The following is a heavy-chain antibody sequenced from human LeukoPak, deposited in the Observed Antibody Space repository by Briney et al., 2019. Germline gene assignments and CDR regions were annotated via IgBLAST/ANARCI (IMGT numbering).Heavy chain of an antibody. CDR3: ASSDTAMVPNDY. J-gene: IGHJ4*02. CDR2: ISSSSSYI. Sequence: PGGSLRLSCAASGFTFSSYSMNWVRQAPGKGLEWVSSISSSSSYIYYADSVKGRFTISRDNAKNSLYLQMNSLRAEDTAVYYCASSDTAMVPNDYWGQGTLVTVSS. D-gene: IGHD5-18*01. V-gene: IGHV3-21*01. CDR1: GFTFSSYS.